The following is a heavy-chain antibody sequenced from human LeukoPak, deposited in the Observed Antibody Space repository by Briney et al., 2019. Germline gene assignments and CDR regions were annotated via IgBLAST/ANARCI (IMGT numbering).Heavy chain of an antibody. J-gene: IGHJ4*02. CDR2: IKQDGSEK. CDR3: AREVSGSFDY. Sequence: GGSLRLSCAASRFTFISYWMSWVRQAPGKGLEWVANIKQDGSEKNYVDSVKGRFTISRDNAKNSLYLQMNSLRAEDTAVYNCAREVSGSFDYWGQAALVTVSS. D-gene: IGHD3-10*01. CDR1: RFTFISYW. V-gene: IGHV3-7*03.